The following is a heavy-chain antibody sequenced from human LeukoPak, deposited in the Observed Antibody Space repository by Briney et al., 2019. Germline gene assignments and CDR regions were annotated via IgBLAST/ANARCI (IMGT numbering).Heavy chain of an antibody. CDR2: INPSGGST. D-gene: IGHD2-8*01. V-gene: IGHV1-46*01. CDR1: GYTFTDNY. J-gene: IGHJ4*02. CDR3: ARTDCTNGVCYIPYFDY. Sequence: ASVKVSCKASGYTFTDNYIHWVRQAPGQGLEWMGIINPSGGSTSYAQKFQGRVTMTRDTSTSTVYMELSSLRSEDTAVYYCARTDCTNGVCYIPYFDYWGQGTLVTVSS.